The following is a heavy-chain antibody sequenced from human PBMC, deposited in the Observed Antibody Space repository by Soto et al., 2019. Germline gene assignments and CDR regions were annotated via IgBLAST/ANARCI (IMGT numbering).Heavy chain of an antibody. J-gene: IGHJ5*02. Sequence: QVQLVQSGAEVKKPGASVKVSCKASGYTFTSYDINWVRQATGQGLEWMGWMNPNSGNTGYAQKFQGRVTMTRNTSISTAYMELSSLRSEDTAVYYWARGLAAAGSNWFDPWGQGTLVTVSS. CDR2: MNPNSGNT. CDR3: ARGLAAAGSNWFDP. CDR1: GYTFTSYD. D-gene: IGHD6-13*01. V-gene: IGHV1-8*01.